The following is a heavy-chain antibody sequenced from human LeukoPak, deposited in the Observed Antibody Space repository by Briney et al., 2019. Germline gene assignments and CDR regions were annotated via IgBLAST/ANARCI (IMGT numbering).Heavy chain of an antibody. CDR2: ISSSGSTI. CDR3: ARDSGPNYRGAFDI. V-gene: IGHV3-48*03. J-gene: IGHJ3*02. CDR1: GFTFSSYE. Sequence: GGSLRLSCAASGFTFSSYEMNWVRQAPGKGLEWVSYISSSGSTIYYADSVKGRFTISRDNAKNSLYLQMNSLRAEDTAVYYCARDSGPNYRGAFDIWGQGRMVTVDS. D-gene: IGHD4-23*01.